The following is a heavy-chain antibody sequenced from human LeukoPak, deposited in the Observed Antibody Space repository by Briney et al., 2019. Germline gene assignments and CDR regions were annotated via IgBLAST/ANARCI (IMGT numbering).Heavy chain of an antibody. CDR2: IYYSGST. V-gene: IGHV4-39*07. CDR3: ARDLGVWFGEIHDAFDI. Sequence: SETLSLTCTVSGGSISSSSYYWGWIRQPPGKGLEWIGSIYYSGSTYYNPSLKSRVTISVDTSKNQFSLKLSSVTAADTAVYYCARDLGVWFGEIHDAFDIWGQGTMVTVSS. J-gene: IGHJ3*02. D-gene: IGHD3-10*01. CDR1: GGSISSSSYY.